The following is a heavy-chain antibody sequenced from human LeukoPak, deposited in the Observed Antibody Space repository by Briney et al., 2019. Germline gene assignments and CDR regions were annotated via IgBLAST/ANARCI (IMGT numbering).Heavy chain of an antibody. V-gene: IGHV4-39*01. CDR2: IYYSGST. Sequence: SETLSLTCTVSGGSISSSSYYWGWIRQPPGKGLEWIGSIYYSGSTYYNPSLKSRVTISVDTSKNQFSLKLSSVTAADTAVYYCARQVIRGLPPLYYFDYWGQGTLVTVSS. D-gene: IGHD4-17*01. CDR1: GGSISSSSYY. CDR3: ARQVIRGLPPLYYFDY. J-gene: IGHJ4*02.